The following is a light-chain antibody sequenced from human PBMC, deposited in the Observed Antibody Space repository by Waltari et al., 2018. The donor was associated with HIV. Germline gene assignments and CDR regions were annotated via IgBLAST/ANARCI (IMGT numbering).Light chain of an antibody. J-gene: IGLJ2*01. CDR1: SSDVGGYNY. CDR3: CSYAGSYTLQV. CDR2: DVS. Sequence: QSALTQPRSVSGSPGQSVTISCTGTSSDVGGYNYVSWYQHHPGKAPKLMIYDVSKRSSGVPNRFSGSKSGNTASLTISGLQAEDEAEYYCCSYAGSYTLQVFGGGTKLTVL. V-gene: IGLV2-11*01.